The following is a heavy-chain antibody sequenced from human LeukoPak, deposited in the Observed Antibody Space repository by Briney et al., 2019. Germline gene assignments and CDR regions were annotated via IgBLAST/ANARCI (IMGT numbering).Heavy chain of an antibody. D-gene: IGHD3-22*01. Sequence: PSETLSLTCTVSGGSISSLYWSWIRQSPGKGLEWIASFSYRGTSNFNPSLESRVTISIDTSKSQLSLRLNSVTSADTAVYYCARGGDYYDGSGYYGPFDYWGLGTLVTVSS. CDR3: ARGGDYYDGSGYYGPFDY. CDR2: FSYRGTS. V-gene: IGHV4-59*11. J-gene: IGHJ4*02. CDR1: GGSISSLY.